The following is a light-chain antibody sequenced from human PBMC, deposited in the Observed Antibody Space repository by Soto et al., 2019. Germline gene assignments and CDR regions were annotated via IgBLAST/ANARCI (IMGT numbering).Light chain of an antibody. Sequence: DIRLTQSPSFLSASVGDRVTITCRASQDINSYLAWYQQKPGRAPKLLIYAASTLHSAVPSRFSGAGSGTEFTLTISSLQPEDVATCYCQQLSIYPRTFGQGTKVEF. CDR1: QDINSY. CDR2: AAS. V-gene: IGKV1-9*01. CDR3: QQLSIYPRT. J-gene: IGKJ1*01.